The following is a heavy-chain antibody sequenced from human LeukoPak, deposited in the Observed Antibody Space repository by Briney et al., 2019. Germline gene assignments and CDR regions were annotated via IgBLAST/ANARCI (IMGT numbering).Heavy chain of an antibody. J-gene: IGHJ5*02. V-gene: IGHV4-34*01. CDR3: ARGPRLGELLWHWFDP. CDR2: INHSGST. CDR1: GGSFSGYY. D-gene: IGHD3-10*01. Sequence: SETLSLTCAVYGGSFSGYYWSWIRQPPGKGLEWIGEINHSGSTNYNPPLKSRVTISEDTSKNQFSLKLRSVTAADTAVYYCARGPRLGELLWHWFDPWGQGTLVTVSS.